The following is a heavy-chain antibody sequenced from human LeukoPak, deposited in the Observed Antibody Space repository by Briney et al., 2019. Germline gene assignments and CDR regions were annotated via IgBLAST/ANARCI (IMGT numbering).Heavy chain of an antibody. J-gene: IGHJ4*02. CDR3: ARDVAGAGSR. V-gene: IGHV3-74*01. CDR2: INEYGSTT. D-gene: IGHD3-10*01. Sequence: PGGSLRLSCEAPGFTFSIYWMDWVRRVPGKGLVWVSRINEYGSTTNYADSVKDRFIISRDNAKNTLYLQMNNLRAKDSAVYYCARDVAGAGSRWGQGTLVTVSS. CDR1: GFTFSIYW.